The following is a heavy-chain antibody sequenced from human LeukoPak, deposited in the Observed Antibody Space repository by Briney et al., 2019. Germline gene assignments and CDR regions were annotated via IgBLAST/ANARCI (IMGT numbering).Heavy chain of an antibody. CDR3: ATSSWYRLAY. CDR2: SRNKADSYTA. Sequence: GGSLRLSCAASGFTFSDSFMSWVRQAPGKGLEWVGRSRNKADSYTAEYAASVKGRFTISRDESKNSLYLQISSLETEDAAVYYCATSSWYRLAYWGQGSLVTVSP. V-gene: IGHV3-72*01. J-gene: IGHJ4*02. D-gene: IGHD6-13*01. CDR1: GFTFSDSF.